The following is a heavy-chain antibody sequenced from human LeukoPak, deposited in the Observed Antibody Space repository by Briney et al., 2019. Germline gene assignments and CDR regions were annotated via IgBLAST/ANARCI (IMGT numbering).Heavy chain of an antibody. CDR2: IYYSGST. D-gene: IGHD2-2*01. CDR3: ASYCSSTSCLRRAFDI. CDR1: GGSISSGGYY. V-gene: IGHV4-39*01. J-gene: IGHJ3*02. Sequence: SETLSLTCTVSGGSISSGGYYWGWIRQPPGKGLEWIGSIYYSGSTYYNPSLKSRVTISVDTSKNQFSLKLSSVTAADTAVYYCASYCSSTSCLRRAFDIWGQGTMVTVSS.